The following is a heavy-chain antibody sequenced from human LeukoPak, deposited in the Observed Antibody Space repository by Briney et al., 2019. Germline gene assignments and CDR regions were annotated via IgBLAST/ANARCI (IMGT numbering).Heavy chain of an antibody. D-gene: IGHD4-23*01. CDR3: ARDRPYGGKGDFDY. V-gene: IGHV3-66*01. CDR1: GFSVSDHY. Sequence: PGGSLRLSCAAPGFSVSDHYMNWVRQAPGKGLEWVSVIHTDGSTYASDSVKGRFTISRDNSKNTLFLQMNSLRAEDTAVYYCARDRPYGGKGDFDYWGQGTLVTVSS. CDR2: IHTDGST. J-gene: IGHJ4*02.